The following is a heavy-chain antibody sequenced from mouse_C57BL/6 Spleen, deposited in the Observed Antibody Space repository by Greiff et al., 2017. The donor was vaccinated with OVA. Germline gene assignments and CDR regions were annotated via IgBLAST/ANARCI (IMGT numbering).Heavy chain of an antibody. Sequence: EVKVVESGGGLVQPGGSLKLSCAASGFTFSDYYMYWVRQTPEKRLEWVAYISNGGGSTYYPDTVKGRFTISRDNAKNTLYLQMSRLKSEDTAMYYCARRNYYDYDGGDYFDYWGQGTTLTVSS. V-gene: IGHV5-12*01. D-gene: IGHD2-4*01. CDR2: ISNGGGST. J-gene: IGHJ2*01. CDR1: GFTFSDYY. CDR3: ARRNYYDYDGGDYFDY.